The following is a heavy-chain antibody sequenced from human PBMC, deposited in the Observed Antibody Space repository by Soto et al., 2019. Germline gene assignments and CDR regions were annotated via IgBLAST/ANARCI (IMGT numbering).Heavy chain of an antibody. D-gene: IGHD1-26*01. Sequence: GGSLRLSCAASGLTFITCGMSWVRQAPGKGLEWVSGISGSGGSTYYANSVKGRFTISRDNSKNTLYLQMNSLRAEDTAVYYCAKDGERGSYYFDYWGQGTLVTVSS. CDR1: GLTFITCG. CDR2: ISGSGGST. CDR3: AKDGERGSYYFDY. V-gene: IGHV3-23*01. J-gene: IGHJ4*02.